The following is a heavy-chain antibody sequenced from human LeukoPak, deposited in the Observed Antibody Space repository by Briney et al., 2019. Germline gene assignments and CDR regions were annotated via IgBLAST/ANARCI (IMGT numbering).Heavy chain of an antibody. D-gene: IGHD5-24*01. CDR1: GGSMSSSSYY. Sequence: SETLSLTCTVSGGSMSSSSYYWGWIRQPPGKGLEWIGSIYYSGSTYYNPSLKSRVIISVDTSKNQFSLKLSSVTAADTAVYYCARRGGYNQGGYFDYWGQGTLVTVSS. V-gene: IGHV4-39*01. CDR2: IYYSGST. CDR3: ARRGGYNQGGYFDY. J-gene: IGHJ4*02.